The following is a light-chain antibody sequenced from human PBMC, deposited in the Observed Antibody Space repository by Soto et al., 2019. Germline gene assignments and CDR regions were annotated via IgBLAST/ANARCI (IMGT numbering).Light chain of an antibody. Sequence: EIVLTQSPGTLSVSPGERANLSCRASQSVSTNLAWFQQKPGQAPRLLIYGASTRATGIPARFSGSGSGTEFTLTITSLQSEDWAVYYCQQSNNWPYTFGQGTKLEV. CDR1: QSVSTN. J-gene: IGKJ2*01. CDR2: GAS. V-gene: IGKV3-15*01. CDR3: QQSNNWPYT.